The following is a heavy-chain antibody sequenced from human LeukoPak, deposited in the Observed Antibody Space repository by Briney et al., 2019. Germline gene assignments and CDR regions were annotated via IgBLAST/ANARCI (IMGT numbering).Heavy chain of an antibody. Sequence: PGRSLRLSCAASGFTFSTYAMHWVRQAPGKGLEWVAVISYDGSSKYYADSVKGRFTISRDNSKNTLYLQMNSLRAEDTAVYYCARDPGYCSGGSCQYYYYYYMDVWGKGTTVTVSS. D-gene: IGHD2-15*01. CDR1: GFTFSTYA. V-gene: IGHV3-30*04. CDR2: ISYDGSSK. J-gene: IGHJ6*03. CDR3: ARDPGYCSGGSCQYYYYYYMDV.